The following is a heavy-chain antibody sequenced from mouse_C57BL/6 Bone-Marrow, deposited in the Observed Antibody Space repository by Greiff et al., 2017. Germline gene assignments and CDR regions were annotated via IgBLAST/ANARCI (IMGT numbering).Heavy chain of an antibody. D-gene: IGHD4-1*01. CDR3: ARFWADY. CDR1: GYTFTSTR. J-gene: IGHJ2*01. Sequence: PEPVRPGASAPISCKAPGYTFTSTRIQWVRQRPGQGLEWIGEIFPGSGSTYYNEKFKGKATLTVDTSSSTAYMQLSSLTSEDSAVYLCARFWADYWGQGTTLTVS. V-gene: IGHV1-56*01. CDR2: IFPGSGST.